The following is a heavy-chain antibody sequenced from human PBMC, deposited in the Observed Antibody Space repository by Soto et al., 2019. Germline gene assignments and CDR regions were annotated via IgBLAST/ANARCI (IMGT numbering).Heavy chain of an antibody. Sequence: QVQLVESGGGVVQPGRSLRLSCAASGFTFSSYGMHWVRQAPGKGLEWVAGIWYDGSNKYYADSVKGRFTISRDNSKNTLYLQMNSLRAEDTAVYYCARALPEGYYDSSGYYWRFDPWGQGTLVTVSS. CDR2: IWYDGSNK. D-gene: IGHD3-22*01. J-gene: IGHJ5*02. CDR3: ARALPEGYYDSSGYYWRFDP. V-gene: IGHV3-33*01. CDR1: GFTFSSYG.